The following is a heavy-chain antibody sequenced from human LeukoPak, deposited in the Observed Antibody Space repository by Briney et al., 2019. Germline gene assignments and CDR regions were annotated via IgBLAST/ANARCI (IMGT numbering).Heavy chain of an antibody. V-gene: IGHV1-18*01. Sequence: VASVKVSCKASGYNFISYAISWVRQAPGQGLEWMGWSNAYNGNTKFAQKFQGRVAMTTDTSTSTAYMELRSLRSDDTAVYFCARDRIAAAVLDHWGQGTLVTVSS. CDR3: ARDRIAAAVLDH. CDR2: SNAYNGNT. J-gene: IGHJ4*02. D-gene: IGHD6-13*01. CDR1: GYNFISYA.